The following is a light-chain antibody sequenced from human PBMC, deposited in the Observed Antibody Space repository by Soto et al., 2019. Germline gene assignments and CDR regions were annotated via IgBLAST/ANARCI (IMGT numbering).Light chain of an antibody. CDR3: QQFNTWT. CDR2: KAS. V-gene: IGKV1-5*03. Sequence: DAQMTQSPSTLSASVGDRVTITCRASQGISDWLAWYQQKPGKAPKLLIYKASRLESGVPSRFSGRGFGTEFTLTISSLQPDDAGNYYCQQFNTWTFGQGTKVDIK. CDR1: QGISDW. J-gene: IGKJ1*01.